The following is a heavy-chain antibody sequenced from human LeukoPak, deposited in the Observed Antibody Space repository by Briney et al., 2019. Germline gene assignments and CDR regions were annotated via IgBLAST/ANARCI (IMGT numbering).Heavy chain of an antibody. D-gene: IGHD2-8*01. CDR2: INHSGST. J-gene: IGHJ4*02. CDR3: AREGGYCTNGVCPFDY. CDR1: GFSFSLYG. Sequence: GSLRLSCGASGFSFSLYGMHWVRQAPGKGLEWIGEINHSGSTNYNPSLKSRVTKSVDTSKNQFSLKLSSVTAADTAVYYCAREGGYCTNGVCPFDYWGQGILVTVSS. V-gene: IGHV4-34*01.